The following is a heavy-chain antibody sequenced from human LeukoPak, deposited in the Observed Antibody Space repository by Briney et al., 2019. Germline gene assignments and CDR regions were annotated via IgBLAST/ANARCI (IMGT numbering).Heavy chain of an antibody. Sequence: GGSLRLSCAASGFTFSSYWMSWVRQAPGKGLEWVANIKQDGSEKYYVDSVKGRFTISRDNAKNSLYLQMNSLRAEDTAVYYCARPQYSSSSAFDYWGQGTLVTVSS. V-gene: IGHV3-7*01. J-gene: IGHJ4*02. CDR1: GFTFSSYW. CDR2: IKQDGSEK. CDR3: ARPQYSSSSAFDY. D-gene: IGHD6-6*01.